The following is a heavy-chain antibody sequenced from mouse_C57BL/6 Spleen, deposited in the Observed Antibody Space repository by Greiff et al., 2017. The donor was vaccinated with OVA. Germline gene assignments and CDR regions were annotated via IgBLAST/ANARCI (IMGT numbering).Heavy chain of an antibody. J-gene: IGHJ3*01. CDR2: INPSTGGT. CDR1: GYSFTGYY. Sequence: VQLQQSGPELVKPGASVKISCKASGYSFTGYYMNWVKQSPEKSLEWIGEINPSTGGTTYNQKFKAKATLTVDKSSSTAYMQLKSLTSEDSAVYYCARRLLEGFAYWGQGTLVTVSA. CDR3: ARRLLEGFAY. V-gene: IGHV1-42*01.